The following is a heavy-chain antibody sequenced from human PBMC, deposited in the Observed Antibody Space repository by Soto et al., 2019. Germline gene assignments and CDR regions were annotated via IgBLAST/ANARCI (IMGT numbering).Heavy chain of an antibody. CDR2: IIPVFGTT. D-gene: IGHD2-15*01. Sequence: SVKVSCKASGGTFRNYGIGWVRQAPGQGREWMGGIIPVFGTTNYAQKFQGRVTITADESTSTAYIEVSSLRSEDTAMFYCGRDCSGGSCHTLDYYGMDVWGQGXTVTVYS. V-gene: IGHV1-69*13. J-gene: IGHJ6*02. CDR3: GRDCSGGSCHTLDYYGMDV. CDR1: GGTFRNYG.